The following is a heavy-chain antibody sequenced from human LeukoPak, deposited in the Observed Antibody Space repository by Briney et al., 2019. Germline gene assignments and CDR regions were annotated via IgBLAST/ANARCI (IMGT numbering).Heavy chain of an antibody. CDR2: ISGSGYST. Sequence: PGGSLRLSCVASGFTFNNYAMTWVRQAPGKGLEWVSAISGSGYSTYYADSVKGRFTISRDNSKNTLYLQMNSLRAGDTALYYCAKESLRGHSYGFDNWGQGTLVTVSS. D-gene: IGHD5-18*01. J-gene: IGHJ4*02. V-gene: IGHV3-23*01. CDR3: AKESLRGHSYGFDN. CDR1: GFTFNNYA.